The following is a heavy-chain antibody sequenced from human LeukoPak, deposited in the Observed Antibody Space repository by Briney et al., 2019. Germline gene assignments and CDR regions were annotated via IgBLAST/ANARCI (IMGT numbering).Heavy chain of an antibody. CDR1: GGSISSGDYY. D-gene: IGHD2-15*01. CDR2: VHSSGDT. CDR3: ARGGWSIDF. Sequence: SETLSLTCTVSGGSISSGDYYWSWIRQPPGKGPELIGYVHSSGDTGYNPSLKSRVTISVDTSKSQFSLGLRSVTTADTAVYYCARGGWSIDFWGRGTLVTVSS. V-gene: IGHV4-61*08. J-gene: IGHJ2*01.